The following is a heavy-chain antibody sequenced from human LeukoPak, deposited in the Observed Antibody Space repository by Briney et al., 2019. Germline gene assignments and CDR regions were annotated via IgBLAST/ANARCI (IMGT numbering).Heavy chain of an antibody. CDR1: GASMNSGSYY. CDR2: IYITGST. Sequence: SETLSLTCTVSGASMNSGSYYWTWIRQPAGKGLDWIGRIYITGSTNYNPSLKSRVTISVDTSKNQFSLKLNSVTAADTAVYYCARGKEVITMLRGLKPGYYFDYWGQGTLVTVSS. CDR3: ARGKEVITMLRGLKPGYYFDY. J-gene: IGHJ4*02. V-gene: IGHV4-61*02. D-gene: IGHD3-10*01.